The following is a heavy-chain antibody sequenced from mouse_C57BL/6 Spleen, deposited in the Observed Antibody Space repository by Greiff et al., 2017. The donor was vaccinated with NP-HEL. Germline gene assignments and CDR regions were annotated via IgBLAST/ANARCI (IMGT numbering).Heavy chain of an antibody. V-gene: IGHV1-9*01. CDR2: ILPGSGST. D-gene: IGHD2-1*01. CDR1: GYTFTGYW. Sequence: QVQLKQSGAELMKPGASVKLSCKATGYTFTGYWIEWVKQRPGHGLEWIGEILPGSGSTNYNETFTGKGTFTADTASNKAYMQLSSLTHTDSASDYCARGARGGNYAWFAYWGQGTLVTVSA. J-gene: IGHJ3*01. CDR3: ARGARGGNYAWFAY.